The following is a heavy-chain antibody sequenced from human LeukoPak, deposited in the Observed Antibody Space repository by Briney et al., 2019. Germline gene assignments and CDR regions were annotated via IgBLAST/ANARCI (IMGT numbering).Heavy chain of an antibody. CDR2: ISADGRDK. V-gene: IGHV3-30*04. D-gene: IGHD6-13*01. J-gene: IGHJ4*02. CDR3: ATPLTSMCSSSWYSGHFDY. Sequence: GGSLRLSCVASGFSFSDYAMHWVRRAPGKGLEWVAVISADGRDKYYIDSVRGRFTISRDNSKTTVFLQMNSLEVEDTAVYYCATPLTSMCSSSWYSGHFDYWGQGALVTVPS. CDR1: GFSFSDYA.